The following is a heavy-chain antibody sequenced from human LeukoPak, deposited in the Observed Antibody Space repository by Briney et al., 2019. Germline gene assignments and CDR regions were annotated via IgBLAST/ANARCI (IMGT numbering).Heavy chain of an antibody. CDR1: GFTFSSYA. D-gene: IGHD3/OR15-3a*01. Sequence: PGGSLRLSCAASGFTFSSYALSWVRQAPGKGLEWVSAISGSGGSTYYADSVKGRFTISRDSSKNTLFLQMNSLRAEDTAMYYCTRDWQYDYWGQGTLVTVSS. CDR2: ISGSGGST. J-gene: IGHJ4*02. V-gene: IGHV3-23*01. CDR3: TRDWQYDY.